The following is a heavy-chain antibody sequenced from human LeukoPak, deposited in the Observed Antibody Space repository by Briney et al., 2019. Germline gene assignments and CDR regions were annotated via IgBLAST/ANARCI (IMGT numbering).Heavy chain of an antibody. CDR2: IDPSDSYT. D-gene: IGHD3-10*01. CDR3: ARHDYYGSGSYSFDAFDI. Sequence: GESLKISCKGSGYSFTSYWISWVRQMPGKGLEWMGRIDPSDSYTNYSPSFQGHVTISADKSISTAYLQWGSLKASDTAMYYCARHDYYGSGSYSFDAFDIWGQGTMVTVSS. J-gene: IGHJ3*02. V-gene: IGHV5-10-1*01. CDR1: GYSFTSYW.